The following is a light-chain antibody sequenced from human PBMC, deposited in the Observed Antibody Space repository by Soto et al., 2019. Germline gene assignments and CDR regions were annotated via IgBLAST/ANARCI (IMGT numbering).Light chain of an antibody. CDR1: QRVSCY. J-gene: IGKJ5*01. V-gene: IGKV3-11*01. Sequence: IVVTQSPATLSLSPGERATLACRARQRVSCYLSLYQQKPGQAPRLLIYDASNRATGIPARFSGSESGTDFNLPISSLEPDDFAVYYCQPRSNWPTTFGQGTRRASK. CDR2: DAS. CDR3: QPRSNWPTT.